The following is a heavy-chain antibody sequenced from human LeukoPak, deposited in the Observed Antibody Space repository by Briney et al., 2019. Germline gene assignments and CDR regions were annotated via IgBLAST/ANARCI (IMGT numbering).Heavy chain of an antibody. V-gene: IGHV2-5*02. CDR2: IYWDDDK. J-gene: IGHJ2*01. CDR3: AHVKWGSNYWYFDL. CDR1: GFSLSTSGAG. Sequence: SGPTLVKPTQTLTLTCTFSGFSLSTSGAGVGWIRQPPGKALEWLALIYWDDDKRYSPSLKSRLTITKATSKNQVVLTMTNMDPVDTATYCCAHVKWGSNYWYFDLWGRGTLVTVSS. D-gene: IGHD1-26*01.